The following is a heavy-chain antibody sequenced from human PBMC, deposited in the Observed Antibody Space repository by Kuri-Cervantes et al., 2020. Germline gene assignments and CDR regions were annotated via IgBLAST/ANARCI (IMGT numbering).Heavy chain of an antibody. Sequence: ASVKVSCKASGYTFTGYYMHWVRQAPGQGLEWMGWINPNSSGTNYAQKFQGRVTMTRDTSISTAYMELSRLRSDDTAVYYCARGQARIWYGMDVWGQGTTVTVSS. D-gene: IGHD3-16*01. J-gene: IGHJ6*02. CDR2: INPNSSGT. V-gene: IGHV1-2*02. CDR3: ARGQARIWYGMDV. CDR1: GYTFTGYY.